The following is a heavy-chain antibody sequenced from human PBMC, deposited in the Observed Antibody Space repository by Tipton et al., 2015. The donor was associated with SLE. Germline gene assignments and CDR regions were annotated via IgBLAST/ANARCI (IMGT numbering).Heavy chain of an antibody. V-gene: IGHV3-21*03. CDR2: ISSSSSYI. D-gene: IGHD1-1*01. CDR1: GFTFSSYS. CDR3: ARGPGPSGFDY. J-gene: IGHJ4*02. Sequence: GSLRLSCAASGFTFSSYSMNWVHQAPGKGLEWVSSISSSSSYIYYADSVKGRFTVSRDNAKNSLYLQMNSLRAEDTAVYYCARGPGPSGFDYWGQGTLVTVSS.